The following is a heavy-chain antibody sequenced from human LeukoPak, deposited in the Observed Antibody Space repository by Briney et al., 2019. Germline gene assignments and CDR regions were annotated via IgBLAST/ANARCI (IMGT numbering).Heavy chain of an antibody. CDR1: GGSISSYY. J-gene: IGHJ3*02. Sequence: SETLSLTCTVSGGSISSYYWSWIRQPPGKGQEWIGYIYYSGSTNYNPSLKSRVTISVDTSKNQFSLKLSSVTAADTAVYYCARGQGYYYDSSGYYAFDIWGQGTMVTVSS. CDR3: ARGQGYYYDSSGYYAFDI. V-gene: IGHV4-59*01. CDR2: IYYSGST. D-gene: IGHD3-22*01.